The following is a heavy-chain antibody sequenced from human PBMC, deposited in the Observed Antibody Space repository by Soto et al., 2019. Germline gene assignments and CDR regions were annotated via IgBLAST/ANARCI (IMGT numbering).Heavy chain of an antibody. V-gene: IGHV3-23*01. CDR2: ISGSGGST. J-gene: IGHJ6*02. CDR1: GFTFSSYA. D-gene: IGHD2-2*01. CDR3: PGTLVYCSSTSGPEGMDV. Sequence: PGGSLRLSCAASGFTFSSYAMSWVRQAPGKGLEWVSAISGSGGSTYYADSVKGRFTISRDNSKNTLYLQMNSLRAEDTAVYYCPGTLVYCSSTSGPEGMDVRGQGTTVTGSS.